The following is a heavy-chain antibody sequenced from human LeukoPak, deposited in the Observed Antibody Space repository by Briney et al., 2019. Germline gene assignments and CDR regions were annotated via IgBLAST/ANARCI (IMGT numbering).Heavy chain of an antibody. V-gene: IGHV3-23*01. J-gene: IGHJ4*02. CDR3: AKGYSGSYFDY. CDR1: GFTFSNYA. CDR2: ISGSGGST. D-gene: IGHD1-26*01. Sequence: GGSLSFSCAAYGFTFSNYAMSWLRQAQGKGLEWVSTISGSGGSTYYADSVKGRFTISRDNSKNTLYLQMNSLRAEDTAVYYCAKGYSGSYFDYWGQGTLVTVSS.